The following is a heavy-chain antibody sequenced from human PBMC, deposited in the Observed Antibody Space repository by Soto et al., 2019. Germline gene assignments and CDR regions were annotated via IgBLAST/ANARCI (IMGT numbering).Heavy chain of an antibody. Sequence: SQTLSLTCAISGDSVSSNSAAWNWIRQSPSRGLEWLGRTYYRSKWYNDYAVSVKSRITINPDTSKNQFSLQLNSVTPEDTAVYYCARDPIEYMVRGVRNFAYWGQGTLVTVSS. CDR1: GDSVSSNSAA. V-gene: IGHV6-1*01. J-gene: IGHJ4*02. D-gene: IGHD3-10*01. CDR2: TYYRSKWYN. CDR3: ARDPIEYMVRGVRNFAY.